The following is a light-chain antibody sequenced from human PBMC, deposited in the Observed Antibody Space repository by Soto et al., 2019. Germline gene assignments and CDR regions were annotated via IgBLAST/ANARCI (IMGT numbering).Light chain of an antibody. CDR1: QGIGNY. CDR2: AAS. CDR3: QKYDHAPLT. Sequence: DIPITQSQSSPSASVGDIVTITCRACQGIGNYLAWYQQRPGKVPKLLIYAASTLQSGVPSRFSGSGSGPDFTLTISSLQPEDVATYYCQKYDHAPLTFGGGTKVDIK. J-gene: IGKJ4*01. V-gene: IGKV1-27*01.